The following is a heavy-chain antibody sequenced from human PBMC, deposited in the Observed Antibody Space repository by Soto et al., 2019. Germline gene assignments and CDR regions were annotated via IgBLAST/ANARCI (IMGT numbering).Heavy chain of an antibody. CDR3: TRRISAAQDY. V-gene: IGHV3-73*01. Sequence: EVLLVESGGGLVQPGGSLKLSCAASGFVFNDSSIHWVRQASGKGLEWVGRIRDRAYNYATAYAASVAGRFTISRDDSDNTAYLHMSSLKTEDTAIYYCTRRISAAQDYWGQGTLVTVSS. CDR1: GFVFNDSS. CDR2: IRDRAYNYAT. J-gene: IGHJ4*02. D-gene: IGHD1-20*01.